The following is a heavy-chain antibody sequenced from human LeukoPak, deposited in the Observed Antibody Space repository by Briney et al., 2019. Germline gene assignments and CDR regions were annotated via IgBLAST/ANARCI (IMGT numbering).Heavy chain of an antibody. CDR3: AREIAGSIDYYYGMDL. J-gene: IGHJ6*04. CDR2: IYYSGST. D-gene: IGHD2-2*01. V-gene: IGHV4-59*01. Sequence: SETLTLTCAAYGWSFSDYDLHWIRQPPGKGLEWIGYIYYSGSTNYNPSLKSRVTISVDTSKNQFSLKLSSVTAADTAVYYCAREIAGSIDYYYGMDLYYEGTTVTVSS. CDR1: GWSFSDYD.